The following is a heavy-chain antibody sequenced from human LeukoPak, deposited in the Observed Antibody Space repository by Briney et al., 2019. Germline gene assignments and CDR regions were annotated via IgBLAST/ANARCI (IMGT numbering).Heavy chain of an antibody. J-gene: IGHJ2*01. CDR2: IYTSGST. V-gene: IGHV4-4*09. Sequence: SETLSLTCTVSGDSISSYCWSWIRQPPGRGLEWIGCIYTSGSTNYNPSLESRVTISVDTSKNQFSLKLSSVTAADTAVYYCARRPPSYWYFDLWGRGTLVTVSS. CDR3: ARRPPSYWYFDL. CDR1: GDSISSYC.